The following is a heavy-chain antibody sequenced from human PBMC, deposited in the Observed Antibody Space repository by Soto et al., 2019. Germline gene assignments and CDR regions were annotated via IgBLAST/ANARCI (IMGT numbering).Heavy chain of an antibody. CDR2: IYYSAST. CDR1: GGSISSYY. V-gene: IGHV4-59*01. CDR3: ARGNAMDD. J-gene: IGHJ6*02. Sequence: XXTLSLTFTVSGGSISSYYWSRIRQPPGKGLEWIGYIYYSASTNYNPSLKSRVTISADTSKSQFSLKLRAVTAADTAVYYCARGNAMDDWGQGTTVTVSS.